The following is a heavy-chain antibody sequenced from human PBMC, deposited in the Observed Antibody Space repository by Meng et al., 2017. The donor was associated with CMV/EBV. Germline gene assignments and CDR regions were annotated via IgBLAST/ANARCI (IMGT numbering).Heavy chain of an antibody. J-gene: IGHJ4*02. CDR3: ARIGYTSSSLDY. CDR2: INQDGTKI. V-gene: IGHV3-7*01. D-gene: IGHD5-18*01. Sequence: GGSLRLSCAASGFTFSRYWITWVRKAPGKGLEWVVNINQDGTKIYYVDSVKGRFTVSRDNARNSVYLQLNSLTVEDTAVYYCARIGYTSSSLDYWGRGALVTVSS. CDR1: GFTFSRYW.